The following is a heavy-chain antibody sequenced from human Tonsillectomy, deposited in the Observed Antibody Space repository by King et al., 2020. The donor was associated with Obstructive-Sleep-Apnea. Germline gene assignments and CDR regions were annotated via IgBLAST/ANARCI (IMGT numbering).Heavy chain of an antibody. CDR1: SGSITSKW. V-gene: IGHV4-4*02. CDR3: AREGEYGYSLEY. D-gene: IGHD5-24*01. CDR2: IYHSGTT. Sequence: VQLQESGPGLVKPSGTLSLICAASSGSITSKWWSWVRQHPGKGVGWSGEIYHSGTTNYNPSLKSRVTISVDKSRNQFSLNLNSVTAAGTAVYYCAREGEYGYSLEYWGQGTLVTVSS. J-gene: IGHJ4*02.